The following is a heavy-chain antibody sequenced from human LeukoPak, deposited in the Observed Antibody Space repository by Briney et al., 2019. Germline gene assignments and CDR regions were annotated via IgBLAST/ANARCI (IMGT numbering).Heavy chain of an antibody. CDR3: AVIVAAGAGGFDS. J-gene: IGHJ4*02. V-gene: IGHV3-53*01. Sequence: GGSLRLSCAASGFTVSTKYMNWVRQAPGKGLEWVSILYSGDSTYYADSVKGRFIVSRDNSKNTLYLQMNALRADDTAVYYCAVIVAAGAGGFDSWGQGTLVTVSS. CDR2: LYSGDST. CDR1: GFTVSTKY. D-gene: IGHD6-13*01.